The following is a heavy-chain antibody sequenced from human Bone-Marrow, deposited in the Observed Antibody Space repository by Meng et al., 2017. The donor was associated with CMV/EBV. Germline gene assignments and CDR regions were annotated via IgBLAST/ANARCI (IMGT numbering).Heavy chain of an antibody. V-gene: IGHV4-59*01. J-gene: IGHJ6*02. D-gene: IGHD2/OR15-2a*01. CDR1: GGSIASEY. Sequence: SETLSLTCTVSGGSIASEYWSWIRQPPGKGLQWIAYLHNSGRTNYTPSLKGRVTLSVDTSKNQLSLKVRSVTAADTAVYYCARGHPAFSGVDVWGQGTTVTVSS. CDR2: LHNSGRT. CDR3: ARGHPAFSGVDV.